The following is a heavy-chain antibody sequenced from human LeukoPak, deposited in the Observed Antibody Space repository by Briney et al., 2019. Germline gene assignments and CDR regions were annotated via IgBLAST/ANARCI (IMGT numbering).Heavy chain of an antibody. J-gene: IGHJ3*02. CDR1: GFTFSSYE. Sequence: GGSLRLSCAVSGFTFSSYEMNWVRQAPGKGLEWVSYISSSGSTIYYADSVKGRFTISRDNAKKSLYPQMNSLRAEDTAVYYCARARLTDYVWGRRTFDIWGQGTMVTISS. CDR2: ISSSGSTI. D-gene: IGHD3-16*01. V-gene: IGHV3-48*03. CDR3: ARARLTDYVWGRRTFDI.